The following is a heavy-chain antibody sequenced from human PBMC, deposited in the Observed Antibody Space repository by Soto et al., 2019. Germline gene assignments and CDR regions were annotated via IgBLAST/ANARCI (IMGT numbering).Heavy chain of an antibody. Sequence: PSDTPSLTCTVSGCSISSYYWSWIRQPPGKGLEWIGYIYYSGSTNYNPSLKSRVTISVDTSKNQFSLKLSSVTAADTAVYYCARVSSWYRDYYYYGMDVWGQGTTVTVSS. D-gene: IGHD6-13*01. CDR1: GCSISSYY. CDR2: IYYSGST. J-gene: IGHJ6*02. CDR3: ARVSSWYRDYYYYGMDV. V-gene: IGHV4-59*01.